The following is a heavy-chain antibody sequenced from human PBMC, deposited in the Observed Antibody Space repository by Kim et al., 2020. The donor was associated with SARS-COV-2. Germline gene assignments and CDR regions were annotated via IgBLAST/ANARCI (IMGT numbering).Heavy chain of an antibody. D-gene: IGHD3-16*02. CDR3: ARVVWGGYRYIDS. CDR2: INTDTGSP. Sequence: ASVKVSCKASGYTFTNHAINWVRQAPGRGLEWMGWINTDTGSPTYAPDFTGRVVFSLDTSVSTAYLQIRSLEAADTALYYCARVVWGGYRYIDSWGQGTLVTVSS. J-gene: IGHJ4*02. V-gene: IGHV7-4-1*02. CDR1: GYTFTNHA.